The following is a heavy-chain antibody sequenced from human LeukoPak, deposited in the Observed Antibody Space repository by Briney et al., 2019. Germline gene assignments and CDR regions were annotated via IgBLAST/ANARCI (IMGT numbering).Heavy chain of an antibody. D-gene: IGHD3-10*01. Sequence: GGSLRLSCAASGFTFSSYAMHWVRQAPGKGLEWVAFIRYDGNNKYYADSVKGRFTISRDNSKNTLYLQMNSLRAEDTAVYYCAKPGSNNWFDPWGQGTLVTVSS. J-gene: IGHJ5*02. CDR3: AKPGSNNWFDP. V-gene: IGHV3-30*02. CDR1: GFTFSSYA. CDR2: IRYDGNNK.